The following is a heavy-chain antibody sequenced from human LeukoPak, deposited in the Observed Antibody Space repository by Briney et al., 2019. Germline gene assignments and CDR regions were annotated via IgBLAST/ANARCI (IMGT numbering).Heavy chain of an antibody. CDR3: ARDRMRGSGFNYYMDV. CDR2: ISAYNGNT. CDR1: GYTFTSYG. V-gene: IGHV1-18*01. D-gene: IGHD6-19*01. Sequence: PGASVKLSCKASGYTFTSYGISWVRQAPGQGLEWMGWISAYNGNTNYAQKLQGRVIMTTDTSTSTAYMELRSLRSDDTAVYYCARDRMRGSGFNYYMDVWGKGTTVTVSS. J-gene: IGHJ6*03.